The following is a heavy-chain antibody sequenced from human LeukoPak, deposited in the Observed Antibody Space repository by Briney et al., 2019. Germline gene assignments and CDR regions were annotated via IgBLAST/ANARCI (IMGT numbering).Heavy chain of an antibody. V-gene: IGHV3-23*01. CDR3: ARSIPYGTTWYGRSDY. D-gene: IGHD6-13*01. CDR2: IDDSGVIR. CDR1: GFTFKTHA. Sequence: GGSLRLSCAASGFTFKTHAMSWVRQAPGKGLEWVSRIDDSGVIRSYADSVKGRFTISRDNALNSLYLQMNSLRAEDTAIYYCARSIPYGTTWYGRSDYWGQGTLVTVSS. J-gene: IGHJ4*02.